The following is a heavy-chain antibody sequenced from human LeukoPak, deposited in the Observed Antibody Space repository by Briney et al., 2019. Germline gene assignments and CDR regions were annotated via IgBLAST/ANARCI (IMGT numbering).Heavy chain of an antibody. Sequence: GGSLRLYCATSGFTFSSNVMSWVRQAPGKGLEWGSGINYDGAYTNYADSVKGRFTISRDNSKSTLYMQMNGLRAEDTATYYCAKWGVDKGEWRHYVDYWGQGTLVIVSS. CDR3: AKWGVDKGEWRHYVDY. CDR1: GFTFSSNV. D-gene: IGHD3-16*01. CDR2: INYDGAYT. V-gene: IGHV3-23*01. J-gene: IGHJ4*02.